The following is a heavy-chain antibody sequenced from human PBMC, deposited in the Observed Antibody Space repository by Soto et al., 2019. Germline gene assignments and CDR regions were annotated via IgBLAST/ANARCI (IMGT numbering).Heavy chain of an antibody. J-gene: IGHJ4*02. D-gene: IGHD3-22*01. V-gene: IGHV1-3*01. CDR2: INAGNGNT. Sequence: ASVKVSCKTSENTFITYAMHWVRQAPGRRLEWIGRINAGNGNTEYSQNFQGRVTITRDTSARTVYMELSRLRSEDTAVYYCASIFQWLQYFEYWGLGTLVTVSS. CDR1: ENTFITYA. CDR3: ASIFQWLQYFEY.